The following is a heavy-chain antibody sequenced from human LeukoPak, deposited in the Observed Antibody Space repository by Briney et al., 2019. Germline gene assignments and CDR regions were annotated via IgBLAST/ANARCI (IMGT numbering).Heavy chain of an antibody. D-gene: IGHD3-22*01. CDR3: AKDQAYYDGGY. V-gene: IGHV3-30*18. CDR2: ISYDGSNK. Sequence: GRSLRLSCAASGFTFSSYGMHWVRQAPGKGLEWVAVISYDGSNKYYADSVKGRFTISRDNSKNTLYLQMNSLRAEDTAVYYCAKDQAYYDGGYWGQGTLVTVSS. J-gene: IGHJ4*02. CDR1: GFTFSSYG.